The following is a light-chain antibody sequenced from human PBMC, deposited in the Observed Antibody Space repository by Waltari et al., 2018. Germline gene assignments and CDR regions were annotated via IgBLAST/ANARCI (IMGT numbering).Light chain of an antibody. CDR3: QQYDNWLGT. CDR1: QSNRSN. Sequence: EIVMTQSPATLSVFPGERATLSCRASQSNRSNLAWYQHKPGQAPRLLIYGASTRATGIPARFSGSGSGTEFTLAISSLQSEDFAVYFCQQYDNWLGTFGQGTKVEIK. J-gene: IGKJ1*01. CDR2: GAS. V-gene: IGKV3-15*01.